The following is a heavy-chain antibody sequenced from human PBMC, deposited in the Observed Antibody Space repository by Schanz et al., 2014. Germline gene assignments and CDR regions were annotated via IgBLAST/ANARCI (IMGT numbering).Heavy chain of an antibody. CDR2: ISASGGDT. V-gene: IGHV3-23*01. D-gene: IGHD6-25*01. CDR3: AKVRYSSGWRGDYFDE. CDR1: GFTFTNYA. Sequence: EVQLLESGGGLVQPGGSLRLSCAASGFTFTNYAMSWVRQAPGKGLEWVSVISASGGDTYYADSVKGRFTISRDNSKNALYLQMNSLRAEDTAVYYCAKVRYSSGWRGDYFDEWGQGTLVTVAS. J-gene: IGHJ4*02.